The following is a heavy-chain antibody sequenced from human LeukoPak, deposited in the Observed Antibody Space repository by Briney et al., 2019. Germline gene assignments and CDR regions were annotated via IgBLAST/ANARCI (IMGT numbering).Heavy chain of an antibody. Sequence: GGSLRLSCAASGFTFSASPMHWVRQASGKGLEWVGRITGTHATAYSAKVKGRFTISRDDSKYTTYLQMNSLETEDTAVYYCTREGCGATSCYTNDYWGQGTLVTVSS. CDR3: TREGCGATSCYTNDY. CDR2: ITGTHAT. D-gene: IGHD2-2*02. J-gene: IGHJ4*02. V-gene: IGHV3-73*01. CDR1: GFTFSASP.